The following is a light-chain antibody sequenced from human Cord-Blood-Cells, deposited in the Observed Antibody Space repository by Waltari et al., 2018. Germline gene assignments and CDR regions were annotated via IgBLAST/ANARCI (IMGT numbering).Light chain of an antibody. CDR1: SLRSYY. V-gene: IGLV3-19*01. J-gene: IGLJ3*02. CDR3: NSRDSSGNHLV. Sequence: SSELTQDPAVSVALGQTVRITCQGDSLRSYYASWYQQKPGQAPVLVIYGKNNRPSGIPGRCSGSSSGNTASLTSTGAQAEDEADYYCNSRDSSGNHLVFGGGTKLTVL. CDR2: GKN.